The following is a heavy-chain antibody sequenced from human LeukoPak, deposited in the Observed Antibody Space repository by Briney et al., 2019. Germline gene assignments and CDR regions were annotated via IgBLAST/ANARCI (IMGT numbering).Heavy chain of an antibody. CDR3: ARDRMGKDKGKDYYYYGMDV. J-gene: IGHJ6*02. D-gene: IGHD2-15*01. V-gene: IGHV3-53*04. Sequence: PGGFLRLSCAASGFTVSSNYMSWVRQAPGKGLEWVSVIYSGGSTYYADSVKGRFTISRHNSKNTLYLQMNSLRAEDTAVYYCARDRMGKDKGKDYYYYGMDVWGQGTTVTVSS. CDR2: IYSGGST. CDR1: GFTVSSNY.